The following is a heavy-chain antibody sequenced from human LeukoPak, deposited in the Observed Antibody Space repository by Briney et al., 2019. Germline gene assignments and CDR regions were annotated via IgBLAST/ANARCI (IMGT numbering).Heavy chain of an antibody. D-gene: IGHD2-2*01. CDR2: IYYSGST. V-gene: IGHV4-39*01. CDR1: GGSISSSSYC. J-gene: IGHJ5*02. Sequence: SETLSLTCTVSGGSISSSSYCWGWIRQPPGKGLEWIGSIYYSGSTYYNPSLKSRVTISVDRSKNQFSLKLSSVTAADTAVYYCARRYCSSTSCYAGYNWFDPWGQGTLVTVSS. CDR3: ARRYCSSTSCYAGYNWFDP.